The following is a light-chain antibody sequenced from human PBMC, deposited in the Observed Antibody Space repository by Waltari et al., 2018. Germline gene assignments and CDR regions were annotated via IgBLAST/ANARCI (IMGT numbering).Light chain of an antibody. V-gene: IGKV2-30*01. CDR3: MQNTHWPPYT. J-gene: IGKJ2*01. Sequence: DVVLTQSPLSLPVTLGQPASIPCRSSPSLVNSHGNTYLTWFLQRPGQSPRRLIYKVSKRDSGVPDRFSGSGSGTTFTLQITRVEAEDVGVYYCMQNTHWPPYTFGQGTKLEIK. CDR2: KVS. CDR1: PSLVNSHGNTY.